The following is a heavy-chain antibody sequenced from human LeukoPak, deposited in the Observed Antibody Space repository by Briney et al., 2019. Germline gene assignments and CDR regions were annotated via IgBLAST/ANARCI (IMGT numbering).Heavy chain of an antibody. CDR3: AIPPEGYYYHYFDY. J-gene: IGHJ4*02. CDR1: GFTFSSYA. V-gene: IGHV3-23*01. CDR2: ISGSGGST. Sequence: PGGSLRLSCAASGFTFSSYAMSWVRQAPGKGLEWVSAISGSGGSTYYADSVKGRFTISRDNSKNTLYLQMNSLRAEDTAVYYCAIPPEGYYYHYFDYWGQGTLVTVST. D-gene: IGHD3-22*01.